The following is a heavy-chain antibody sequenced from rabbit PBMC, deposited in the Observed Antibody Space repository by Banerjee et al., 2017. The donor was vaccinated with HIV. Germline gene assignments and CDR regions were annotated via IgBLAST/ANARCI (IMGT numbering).Heavy chain of an antibody. CDR2: IYTGGSDNT. CDR3: ARDLAGVTGWNFGL. J-gene: IGHJ4*01. D-gene: IGHD4-1*01. CDR1: GIDFSSYYY. V-gene: IGHV1S40*01. Sequence: QSLEESGGDLVKPGASLTLTCKASGIDFSSYYYICWVRQAPGKGLEWIGCIYTGGSDNTYYASWVNGRFTISRTSSTTVTLQLDSLTAADTATYFCARDLAGVTGWNFGLWGPGTLVTVS.